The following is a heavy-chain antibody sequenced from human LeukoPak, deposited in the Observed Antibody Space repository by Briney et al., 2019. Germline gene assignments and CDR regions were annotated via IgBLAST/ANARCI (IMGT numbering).Heavy chain of an antibody. D-gene: IGHD5-18*01. CDR2: IYYSGNT. CDR1: GGSIRSFY. J-gene: IGHJ4*02. Sequence: PSETLSHTCTVSGGSIRSFYWSWIRQPPGKGLEWIGYIYYSGNTNYNPSLKSRVTISVDTSKNQFSLKVSSVTAADTAVYYCARGGNSYGYLDYWDQGTLVTVSS. V-gene: IGHV4-59*01. CDR3: ARGGNSYGYLDY.